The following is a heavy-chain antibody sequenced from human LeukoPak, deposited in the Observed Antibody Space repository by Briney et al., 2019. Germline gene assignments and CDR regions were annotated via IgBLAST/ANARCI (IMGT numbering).Heavy chain of an antibody. D-gene: IGHD2-2*01. CDR1: GFTFSSYS. J-gene: IGHJ4*02. V-gene: IGHV3-21*01. CDR3: ARDLLDIVVVPAAIPDYFDY. Sequence: GGSLRLSCAASGFTFSSYSMNWVRQAPGKGLEWVSSISSSSSYIYYADSVKGRFTISRDNAKNSLYLQMNSLRAEDTAVYYSARDLLDIVVVPAAIPDYFDYWGQGTLVTVSS. CDR2: ISSSSSYI.